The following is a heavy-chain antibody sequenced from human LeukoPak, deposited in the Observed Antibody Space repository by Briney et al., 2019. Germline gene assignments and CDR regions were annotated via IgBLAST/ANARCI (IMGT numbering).Heavy chain of an antibody. V-gene: IGHV3-11*01. J-gene: IGHJ4*02. CDR3: ARFVVPADYFDY. D-gene: IGHD2-21*01. Sequence: GGSLRLSCAASGFTFSDYYMSWIRQAPGKGLEWVSYISSSGSAIYYADSVKGRFTISRDNAKNSLYLQMNSLRAEDTAVYYCARFVVPADYFDYWGQGTLVTVSS. CDR2: ISSSGSAI. CDR1: GFTFSDYY.